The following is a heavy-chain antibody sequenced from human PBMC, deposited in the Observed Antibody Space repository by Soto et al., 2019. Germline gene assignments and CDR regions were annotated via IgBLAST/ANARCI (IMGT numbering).Heavy chain of an antibody. J-gene: IGHJ6*02. CDR1: GFTLSNYW. CDR2: IDTDGNSI. V-gene: IGHV3-74*01. Sequence: EVQLVESGGGLVEPGGSLRLSCAASGFTLSNYWMHWVRQAPGKGLVWVARIDTDGNSINYADFVEGRLRISRDNAKNTLYLEMNSLRAEDTAVYYCARNSPGVYALWVDVWGQGTTVTVS. D-gene: IGHD2-8*01. CDR3: ARNSPGVYALWVDV.